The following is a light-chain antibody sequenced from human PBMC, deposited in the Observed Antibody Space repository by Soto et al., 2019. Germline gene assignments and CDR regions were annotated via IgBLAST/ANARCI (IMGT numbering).Light chain of an antibody. CDR3: QVRTNWSIA. J-gene: IGKJ5*01. Sequence: EIVLTQSPGTLSFSPGERATLSCRASQSVSSSYLAWYQQKPGQAPRLLIYGASSRATGIPDRFSGTGSGTDFTLTINNLEPEDFAVYYCQVRTNWSIAFGRGTRLEIK. CDR1: QSVSSSY. V-gene: IGKV3D-20*02. CDR2: GAS.